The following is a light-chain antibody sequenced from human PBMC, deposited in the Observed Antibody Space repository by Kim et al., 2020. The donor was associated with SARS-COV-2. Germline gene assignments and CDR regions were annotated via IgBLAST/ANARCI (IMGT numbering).Light chain of an antibody. J-gene: IGLJ2*01. V-gene: IGLV7-46*01. CDR2: VTS. CDR3: VLYYIGYRR. Sequence: PGGTGTRPTAPSPGAGTVVPHPYWFHRKPGQAPRTLISVTSNKHSWTPARLSGALLGGNAALTLSGARPEDEAEYYCVLYYIGYRRFGGGTQLTVL. CDR1: PGAGTVVPH.